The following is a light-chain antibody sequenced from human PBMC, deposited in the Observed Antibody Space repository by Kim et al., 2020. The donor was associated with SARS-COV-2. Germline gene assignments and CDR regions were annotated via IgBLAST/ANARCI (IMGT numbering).Light chain of an antibody. CDR2: DVS. V-gene: IGKV3-11*01. J-gene: IGKJ4*01. CDR1: QGVRSY. CDR3: QHRSAWPLT. Sequence: EIVLTQSPATLSLSPGERATLSCRASQGVRSYLGWYQQKPGQTPRLLIYDVSNRATGIPARFSGSGSGTDFTLTISSLEPEDVAVYYCQHRSAWPLTFGGGTKVDIK.